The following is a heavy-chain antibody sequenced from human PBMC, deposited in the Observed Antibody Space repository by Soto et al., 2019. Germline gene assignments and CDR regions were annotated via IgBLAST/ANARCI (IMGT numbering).Heavy chain of an antibody. CDR3: ARWNYDTTGYYKGALDY. CDR1: GFTFNTYS. Sequence: GGSLRLSCAASGFTFNTYSMNWVRQAPGRGLEWVSYISTSSSTIYYADSVKGRFTISRDNAKNSLYLQMNSLRAEDTAVYYCARWNYDTTGYYKGALDYWGQGTLVTVSS. CDR2: ISTSSSTI. J-gene: IGHJ4*02. V-gene: IGHV3-48*01. D-gene: IGHD3-22*01.